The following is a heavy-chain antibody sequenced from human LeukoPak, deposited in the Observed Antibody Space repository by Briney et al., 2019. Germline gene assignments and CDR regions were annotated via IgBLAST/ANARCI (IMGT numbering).Heavy chain of an antibody. CDR1: GFTFSSYW. D-gene: IGHD4-17*01. Sequence: PGGSLRLSCAASGFTFSSYWMSWVRQAQGKGLEWVANIKQDGSEKYYVDSVKGRFTISRDNAKNSLYLQMNSLRAEDTAVYYCARFLLKYGDYDVLGYWGQGTLVTVSS. CDR3: ARFLLKYGDYDVLGY. J-gene: IGHJ4*02. V-gene: IGHV3-7*01. CDR2: IKQDGSEK.